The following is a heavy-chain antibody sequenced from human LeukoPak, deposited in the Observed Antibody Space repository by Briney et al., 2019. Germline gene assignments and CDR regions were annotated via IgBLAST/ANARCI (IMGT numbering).Heavy chain of an antibody. V-gene: IGHV1-2*02. J-gene: IGHJ1*01. D-gene: IGHD2-2*01. CDR3: ARSEVESGTRCNACAAYFQH. Sequence: ASVRVSCKASGYTFTDYYMHWVRQAPGQGLEWMGWINPNSGGTNYAQRFQGRVTMTRDTSITTAHMEPSRLTSDDTAVYYCARSEVESGTRCNACAAYFQHWGQATLVTVSS. CDR1: GYTFTDYY. CDR2: INPNSGGT.